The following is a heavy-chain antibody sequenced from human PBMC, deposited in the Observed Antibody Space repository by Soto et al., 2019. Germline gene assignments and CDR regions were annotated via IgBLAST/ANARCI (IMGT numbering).Heavy chain of an antibody. D-gene: IGHD6-13*01. V-gene: IGHV4-39*01. J-gene: IGHJ4*02. Sequence: QLQLQESGPGLVKPSETLSLTCTVSGGSISSSSYYWGWIRQPPGKGLEWIGSIYYSGSTYYNPSLKSRVTISGDTSTTQFSLKLRSVTAAATAGYYCARLHSSSASIDYWGQGTMVTVSS. CDR2: IYYSGST. CDR3: ARLHSSSASIDY. CDR1: GGSISSSSYY.